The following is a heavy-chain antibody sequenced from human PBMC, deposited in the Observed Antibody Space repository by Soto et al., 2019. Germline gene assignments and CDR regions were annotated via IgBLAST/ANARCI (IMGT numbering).Heavy chain of an antibody. CDR1: GYTFTSYY. CDR2: INPSGGST. V-gene: IGHV1-46*01. CDR3: ARALMVRGVTAPNYYYYYYGMDV. J-gene: IGHJ6*02. Sequence: QVQLVQSGAEVKKPGASVKVSCKASGYTFTSYYMHWVRQAPGQGLEWMGIINPSGGSTSYAQKFQGRVTMTRDTSTSTVYMELSSLRSEDTAVYYCARALMVRGVTAPNYYYYYYGMDVWGQGTTVTVSS. D-gene: IGHD3-10*01.